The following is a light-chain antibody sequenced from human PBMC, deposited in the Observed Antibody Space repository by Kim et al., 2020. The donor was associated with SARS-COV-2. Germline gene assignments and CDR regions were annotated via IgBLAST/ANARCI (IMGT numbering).Light chain of an antibody. J-gene: IGKJ2*01. CDR1: QSVNRY. Sequence: EIVLTQSPATLSLSPGDRATLSCRASQSVNRYLAWYQQKPGQTPRLLIYDASTRATGVPARFSGSGSGTDFTLTISSLEPEDFAVYYCLQRGSWPPKYSFGQGTKLEIK. CDR3: LQRGSWPPKYS. V-gene: IGKV3-11*01. CDR2: DAS.